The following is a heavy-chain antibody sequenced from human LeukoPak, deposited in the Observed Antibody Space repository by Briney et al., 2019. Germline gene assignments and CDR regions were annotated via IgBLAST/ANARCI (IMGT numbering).Heavy chain of an antibody. CDR3: ARRTVTGGFDAFDI. CDR2: IYYSGST. J-gene: IGHJ3*02. V-gene: IGHV4-59*08. D-gene: IGHD4-17*01. CDR1: GGSISSYY. Sequence: SETLSLTCTVSGGSISSYYWSWIRQPPGKGLEWIGYIYYSGSTNYNPSLKSRVTISVDTSKNQFPLKLSSVTAADTAVYYCARRTVTGGFDAFDIWGQGTMVTVSS.